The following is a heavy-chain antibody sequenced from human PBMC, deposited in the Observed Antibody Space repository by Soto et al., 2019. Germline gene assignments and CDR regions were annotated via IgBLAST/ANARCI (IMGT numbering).Heavy chain of an antibody. D-gene: IGHD3-22*01. CDR3: AKGRGALTVVSNWFDP. J-gene: IGHJ5*02. V-gene: IGHV3-9*01. Sequence: EVQLVESGGGLVQPGGSLRHSCAAFGFTFEDSAMHWIRQAPGKGLEWVSGINWNGGSTVYADSVKGRFTISRDNANTSLHLEMNSLKTEDTALYYCAKGRGALTVVSNWFDPWGQGTLVTVSS. CDR1: GFTFEDSA. CDR2: INWNGGST.